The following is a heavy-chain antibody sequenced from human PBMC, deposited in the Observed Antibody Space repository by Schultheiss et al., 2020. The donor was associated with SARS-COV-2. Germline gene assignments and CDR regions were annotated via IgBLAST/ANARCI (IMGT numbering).Heavy chain of an antibody. CDR1: GFTFSNAW. J-gene: IGHJ4*02. V-gene: IGHV3-23*01. CDR3: AATTGYYTNVDF. D-gene: IGHD3/OR15-3a*01. CDR2: ISGSGGST. Sequence: GGSLRLSCVASGFTFSNAWMSWVRQAPGKGLEWVSAISGSGGSTYYADSVKGRFTISRDNAKNSLYLQMSSLRADDTALYYCAATTGYYTNVDFWGLGTLVTVSS.